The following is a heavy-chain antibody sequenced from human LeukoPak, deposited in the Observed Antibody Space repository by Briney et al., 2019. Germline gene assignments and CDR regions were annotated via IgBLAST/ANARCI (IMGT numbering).Heavy chain of an antibody. CDR1: GYTFTSYY. D-gene: IGHD5-12*01. CDR3: ARDLGYSGYDLAAADY. Sequence: ASVKVSCKASGYTFTSYYMHWVRQAPGQGLEWMGIINPSGGSTSYAQKFQGRVTMTRDTSTSTVYMELSSLRSEDTAVYYCARDLGYSGYDLAAADYWGQGTLVTVSS. J-gene: IGHJ4*02. CDR2: INPSGGST. V-gene: IGHV1-46*01.